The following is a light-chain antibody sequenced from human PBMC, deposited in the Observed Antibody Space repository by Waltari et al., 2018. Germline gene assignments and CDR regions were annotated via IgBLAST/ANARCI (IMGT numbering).Light chain of an antibody. Sequence: EIVLTTSPGTLSLSTGERATLSCRASQSIGRSLAWYQQKPGQPPRLLIYGTSNRATGIPDRFSGGGSATDFSLTISRLEPEDVAMYYCQHYVSLPVTFGQGTKVEIK. CDR1: QSIGRS. CDR3: QHYVSLPVT. V-gene: IGKV3-20*01. J-gene: IGKJ1*01. CDR2: GTS.